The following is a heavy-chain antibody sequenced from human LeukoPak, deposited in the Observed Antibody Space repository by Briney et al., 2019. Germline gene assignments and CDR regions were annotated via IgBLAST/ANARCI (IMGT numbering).Heavy chain of an antibody. CDR1: GFTFSSYA. J-gene: IGHJ4*02. V-gene: IGHV3-30-3*01. Sequence: GGSLRLSCAASGFTFSSYAMHWVRQAPGKGLEWVAVISYDGSNKYYADSVKGRFTISRDNSKNTLYLQMNSLRAEDTAVYYCAKMIVGATIDDYWGQGTLVTVSS. CDR3: AKMIVGATIDDY. D-gene: IGHD1-26*01. CDR2: ISYDGSNK.